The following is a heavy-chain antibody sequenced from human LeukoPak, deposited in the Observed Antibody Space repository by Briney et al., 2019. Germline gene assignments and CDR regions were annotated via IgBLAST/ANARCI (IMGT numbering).Heavy chain of an antibody. Sequence: SQTLSLTCAVYGGSFSGYYWSWIRQHLGRGLDRIGEINHSGSTNYNPSLESRVTISVDTSKNQFSLKLSSVTAADTAVYYCARVAVYYDIRKYFDYWGQGTLVTVSS. V-gene: IGHV4-34*01. CDR1: GGSFSGYY. CDR3: ARVAVYYDIRKYFDY. D-gene: IGHD3-9*01. CDR2: INHSGST. J-gene: IGHJ4*02.